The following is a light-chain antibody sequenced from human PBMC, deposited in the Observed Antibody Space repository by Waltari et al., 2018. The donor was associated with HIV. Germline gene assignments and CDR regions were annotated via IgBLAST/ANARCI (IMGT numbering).Light chain of an antibody. Sequence: QSVLTQPPSASGTPGQRVTIPCSGSSSNIGSNTVNWYQQFPGTAPKLLIYRNNQRPSGVPDRFSGSKSGTSASLAISGLQSEDEADYYCAAWDDSLSGYVFGTGTKVIVL. CDR2: RNN. J-gene: IGLJ1*01. CDR3: AAWDDSLSGYV. V-gene: IGLV1-44*01. CDR1: SSNIGSNT.